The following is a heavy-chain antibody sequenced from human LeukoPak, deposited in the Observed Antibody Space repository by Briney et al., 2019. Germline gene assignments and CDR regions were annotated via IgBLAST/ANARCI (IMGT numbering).Heavy chain of an antibody. D-gene: IGHD3-9*01. J-gene: IGHJ4*02. Sequence: GGSLRLSCVASGFTFSSYNMNWVRQAPGKGLEWVSYISSSTTIYYADSVKGRFTISRDNAKNRMYLQMNSLRVEDTAIYYCAKDRFDVLTGPPDYWGQGTLVTVSS. CDR3: AKDRFDVLTGPPDY. V-gene: IGHV3-48*01. CDR1: GFTFSSYN. CDR2: ISSSTTI.